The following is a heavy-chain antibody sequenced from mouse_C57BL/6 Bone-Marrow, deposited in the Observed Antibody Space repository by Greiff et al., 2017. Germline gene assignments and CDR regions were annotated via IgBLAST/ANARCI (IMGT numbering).Heavy chain of an antibody. J-gene: IGHJ4*01. CDR3: SWFYYGNPYYAMDY. V-gene: IGHV1-64*01. CDR2: IHPNSGST. CDR1: GYTFTSYW. Sequence: QVQLQQPGAELVKPGASVKLSCKASGYTFTSYWMHWVKQRPGQGLEWIGMIHPNSGSTNYNEKFKSKATLTVDKSSSTPYMQLSSLTSEDSAVYYFSWFYYGNPYYAMDYWLQGTSVTVSS. D-gene: IGHD2-1*01.